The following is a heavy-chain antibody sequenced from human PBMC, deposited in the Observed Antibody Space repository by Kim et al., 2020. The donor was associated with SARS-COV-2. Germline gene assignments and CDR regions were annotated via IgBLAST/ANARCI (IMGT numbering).Heavy chain of an antibody. CDR1: GFTFSSYA. CDR2: ISYNGSNK. J-gene: IGHJ3*02. Sequence: GGSLRLSCAASGFTFSSYAMHWVRQAPGKGLEWVAFISYNGSNKYYADSVKGRFTISRDNSKNTLYLQMNSLRAEDTAVYYCARTLSSGWYNDAFDIWGQGTMVTVSS. CDR3: ARTLSSGWYNDAFDI. D-gene: IGHD6-19*01. V-gene: IGHV3-30*04.